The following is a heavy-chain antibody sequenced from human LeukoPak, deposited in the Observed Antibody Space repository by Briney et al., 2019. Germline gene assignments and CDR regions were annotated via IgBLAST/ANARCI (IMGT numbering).Heavy chain of an antibody. CDR1: GASITDYY. CDR3: ARHLGEGTYPMDR. CDR2: IHISGKT. V-gene: IGHV4-59*08. D-gene: IGHD1-26*01. Sequence: SETLSLTCTVSGASITDYYWSWIRQTPEMGLEYIGYIHISGKTYNNPSLKGRVTVSLDTSQNQFSLKLTSVTAADTAVYFCARHLGEGTYPMDRWGQGNLVTVSS. J-gene: IGHJ5*02.